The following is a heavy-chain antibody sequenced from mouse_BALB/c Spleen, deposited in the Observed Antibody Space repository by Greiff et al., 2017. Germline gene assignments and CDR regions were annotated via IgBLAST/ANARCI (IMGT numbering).Heavy chain of an antibody. Sequence: VKLQESGPGLVAPSQSLSITCTVSGFSLTSYGVHWVRQPPGKGLEWLGVIWAGGSTNYNSALMSRLSISKDNSKSQVFLKMNSLQTDDTAMYYCAREDGTLYYAMDYWGQGTSVTVSS. CDR2: IWAGGST. CDR3: AREDGTLYYAMDY. J-gene: IGHJ4*01. CDR1: GFSLTSYG. V-gene: IGHV2-9*02. D-gene: IGHD2-1*01.